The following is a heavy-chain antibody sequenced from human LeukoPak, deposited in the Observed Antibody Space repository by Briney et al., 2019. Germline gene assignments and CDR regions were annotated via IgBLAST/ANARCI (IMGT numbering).Heavy chain of an antibody. V-gene: IGHV3-53*05. CDR2: LYTGGTT. D-gene: IGHD5-12*01. CDR3: ARTKGYSGYDSTVDV. J-gene: IGHJ6*04. Sequence: GGSLRLSCVASGFTVSSYYMSCVRQAPGKGLEWVSLLYTGGTTYYADSVEGRFTISRDDSKNTLYLQMNSLRAEDTAVYYCARTKGYSGYDSTVDVWGKGTTVTVSS. CDR1: GFTVSSYY.